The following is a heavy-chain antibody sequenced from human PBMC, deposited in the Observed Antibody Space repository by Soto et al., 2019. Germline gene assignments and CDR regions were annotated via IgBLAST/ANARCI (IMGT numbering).Heavy chain of an antibody. CDR1: GFTFSSYS. V-gene: IGHV3-21*01. CDR2: ISSSSSYI. CDR3: ARDWQQLARRAPQYYYGMDV. J-gene: IGHJ6*02. Sequence: EVQLVESGGGLVKPGGSLRLSCAASGFTFSSYSMNWVRQAPGKGLEWVSSISSSSSYIYYADSVKGRFTISRDNAKNSLYLQMNSLRAEDTAVYYCARDWQQLARRAPQYYYGMDVWGQGTTVTVSS. D-gene: IGHD6-13*01.